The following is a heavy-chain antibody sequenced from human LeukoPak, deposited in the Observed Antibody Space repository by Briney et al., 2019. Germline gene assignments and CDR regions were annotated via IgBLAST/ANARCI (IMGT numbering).Heavy chain of an antibody. CDR3: ARVYYDSSGYRDAFDI. J-gene: IGHJ3*02. Sequence: GGSPRLSCAASGFTFSRYWMHWVRQAAGKGLVWVSRINSDGSSTSYADSVKGRFTISRDNAKNTLYLQMNSLRAEDTAVYYCARVYYDSSGYRDAFDIWGQGTMVTVSS. D-gene: IGHD3-22*01. V-gene: IGHV3-74*01. CDR1: GFTFSRYW. CDR2: INSDGSST.